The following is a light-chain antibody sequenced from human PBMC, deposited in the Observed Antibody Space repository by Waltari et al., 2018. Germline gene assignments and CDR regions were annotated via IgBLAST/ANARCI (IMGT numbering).Light chain of an antibody. CDR3: SAWDSNLREYV. J-gene: IGLJ1*01. CDR2: RNN. Sequence: QAGLTQPPSVSKGLRQTATLTCTGNSNNVGNQGAAWLQQHQGQPPRLLPYRNNNRPSGVSKRFTGSSSGNTASLTITGLQPEDEADYYCSAWDSNLREYVFGTGTKVTVL. V-gene: IGLV10-54*04. CDR1: SNNVGNQG.